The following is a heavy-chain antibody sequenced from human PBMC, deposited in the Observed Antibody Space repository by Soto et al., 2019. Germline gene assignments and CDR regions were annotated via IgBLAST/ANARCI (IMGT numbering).Heavy chain of an antibody. CDR1: GGSFSGYY. CDR2: IYYTGIT. V-gene: IGHV4-34*09. D-gene: IGHD2-21*01. J-gene: IGHJ5*02. CDR3: AREERKGIISWFDP. Sequence: TLSLTCAVYGGSFSGYYWSWIRQSPGKGLEWIGYIYYTGITHLNPSLKSRLTMAVDTSKNEFSLKLTSVSAADTAVYFCAREERKGIISWFDPWGQGTPVTVSS.